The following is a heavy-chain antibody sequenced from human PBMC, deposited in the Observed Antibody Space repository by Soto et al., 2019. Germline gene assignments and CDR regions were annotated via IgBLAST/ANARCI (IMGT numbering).Heavy chain of an antibody. V-gene: IGHV1-8*01. J-gene: IGHJ6*03. D-gene: IGHD3-3*01. CDR3: ARARYYDFWSGYYTDYYYYMDV. CDR2: MNPNSGNT. CDR1: GYTFTSYD. Sequence: GASVKVSCKASGYTFTSYDINWVRQATGQGLEWMGWMNPNSGNTGYAQKFQGRVTMTRNTSISTAYMELSSLRSEDTAVYYCARARYYDFWSGYYTDYYYYMDVWGKGTTVTV.